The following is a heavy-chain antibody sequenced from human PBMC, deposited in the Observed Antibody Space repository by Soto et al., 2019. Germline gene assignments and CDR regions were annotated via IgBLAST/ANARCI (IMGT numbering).Heavy chain of an antibody. CDR2: IWYDGSNK. V-gene: IGHV3-33*01. CDR1: GFTFSSYG. Sequence: QVQLVESGGGVVQPGRSLRLSCAASGFTFSSYGMHWVRQAPGKGLEWVAVIWYDGSNKYYADSVKGRFTISRDNSKNTLYLQMNSLRAEDTAVYYCARETLYCSGGSCHPSPIIYYYYGMDVWGQGTTVTVSS. D-gene: IGHD2-15*01. CDR3: ARETLYCSGGSCHPSPIIYYYYGMDV. J-gene: IGHJ6*02.